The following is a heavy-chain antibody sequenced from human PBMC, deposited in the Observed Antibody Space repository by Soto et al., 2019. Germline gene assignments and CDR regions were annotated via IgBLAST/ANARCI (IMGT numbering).Heavy chain of an antibody. Sequence: ASETLSLTCTVSGGSISSSNWWSWVRQPPGKGLEWIGEISHSGSTNYNPSLKSRVTISVDKSKTQFSLKLNSVTAADTAVYYCARASTTVTTLDYWGQGTLVTVSS. CDR2: ISHSGST. D-gene: IGHD4-17*01. CDR1: GGSISSSNW. J-gene: IGHJ4*02. CDR3: ARASTTVTTLDY. V-gene: IGHV4-4*02.